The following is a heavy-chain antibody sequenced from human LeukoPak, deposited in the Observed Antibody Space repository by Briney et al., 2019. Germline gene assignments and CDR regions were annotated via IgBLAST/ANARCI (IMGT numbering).Heavy chain of an antibody. V-gene: IGHV4-34*01. Sequence: SETLSLTCAVYGGSFSGYYWSWIRQAPGKGLEWIGEINHSGSTNYNPSLKSRVTISVDTSKNQFSLKMASVTAADTAVYYCAREGWAVAGGLNWFDPWGQGTLVTVSS. CDR2: INHSGST. D-gene: IGHD6-19*01. J-gene: IGHJ5*02. CDR3: AREGWAVAGGLNWFDP. CDR1: GGSFSGYY.